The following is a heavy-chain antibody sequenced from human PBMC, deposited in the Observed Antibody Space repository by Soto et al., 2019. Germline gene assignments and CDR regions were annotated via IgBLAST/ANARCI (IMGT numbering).Heavy chain of an antibody. V-gene: IGHV3-21*01. D-gene: IGHD1-26*01. CDR2: ISSSSSYI. CDR3: ARDDLSGSYSFTYYYYYGKDV. Sequence: PGGSLRLSCAASGFTFSSYSMNWVRQAPGKGLEWVPSISSSSSYIYYADSVKGRFTISRDNAKNSLYLQMNSLRAEDTAVYYCARDDLSGSYSFTYYYYYGKDVWGQGTTVTVSS. CDR1: GFTFSSYS. J-gene: IGHJ6*02.